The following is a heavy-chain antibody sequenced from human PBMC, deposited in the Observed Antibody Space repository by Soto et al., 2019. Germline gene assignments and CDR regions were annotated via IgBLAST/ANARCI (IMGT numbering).Heavy chain of an antibody. V-gene: IGHV3-53*01. CDR3: ARAEGWLGEPPAHFDY. D-gene: IGHD3-10*01. CDR2: IYSGGST. CDR1: GFTVSSNY. J-gene: IGHJ4*02. Sequence: EVQLVESGGGLIQPGGSLRLSCAASGFTVSSNYMSWVRQAPGKGLEWVSVIYSGGSTYYADSVKGRFTISRDNSKNTLYLQMNRLRAEDTAVYYCARAEGWLGEPPAHFDYWGQGTLVTVSS.